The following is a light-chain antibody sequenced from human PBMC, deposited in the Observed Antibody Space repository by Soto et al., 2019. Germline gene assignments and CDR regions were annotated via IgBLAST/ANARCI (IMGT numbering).Light chain of an antibody. CDR1: QGVGND. J-gene: IGKJ2*01. V-gene: IGKV1-6*01. CDR3: LQDYNYPYT. CDR2: AVS. Sequence: AIQMSQSPPSLSASVGDRVTITCRASQGVGNDLGWYQQKPGKAPRLLIYAVSTLQGGVPSRFSGSRSGTDFTLTISSLQPEDSATYFCLQDYNYPYTFGQGTKVEIK.